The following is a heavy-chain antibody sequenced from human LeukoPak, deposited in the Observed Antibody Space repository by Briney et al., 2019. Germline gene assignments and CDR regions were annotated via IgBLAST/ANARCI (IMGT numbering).Heavy chain of an antibody. J-gene: IGHJ3*02. CDR3: AKDMRNGDYEGWDAFDI. D-gene: IGHD4-17*01. CDR1: GFSSNDYA. V-gene: IGHV3-9*02. CDR2: ISWNSGSI. Sequence: GGSLRLSCAASGFSSNDYAMHWVRQAPGKGLEWVSGISWNSGSIGYADSVKGRFTISRDNAKNSLYLQMNSLRAEDTALYYCAKDMRNGDYEGWDAFDIWGQGTMVTVSS.